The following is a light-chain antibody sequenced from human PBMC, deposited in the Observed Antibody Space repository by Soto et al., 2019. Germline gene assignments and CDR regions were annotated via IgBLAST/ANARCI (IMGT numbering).Light chain of an antibody. J-gene: IGLJ2*01. CDR2: GNS. V-gene: IGLV1-40*01. CDR1: SSNIGAGYD. Sequence: QSVLTQPPSVSGAPGQRVTISCTGSSSNIGAGYDVHWYQQLPGTAPKLLIYGNSNRPSGVPDRFSGSKSGTSASLAITGLQAEDEDDYDCQSYDSSLSVNVVFGGGTKVTVL. CDR3: QSYDSSLSVNVV.